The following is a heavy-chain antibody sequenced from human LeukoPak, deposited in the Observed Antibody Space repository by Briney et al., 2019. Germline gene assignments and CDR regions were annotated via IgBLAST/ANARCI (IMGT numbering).Heavy chain of an antibody. J-gene: IGHJ5*02. Sequence: SETLSLTCTVSGGSISSSSYYWGWIRQPPGKGLEWIGSIYYSGSTYYNPSLKSRVTISVDTSKNQFSLKLSSVTAADTAVYYCASRRSSSSLGWFDPWGQGTLVTVSS. CDR3: ASRRSSSSLGWFDP. V-gene: IGHV4-39*01. CDR1: GGSISSSSYY. CDR2: IYYSGST. D-gene: IGHD6-6*01.